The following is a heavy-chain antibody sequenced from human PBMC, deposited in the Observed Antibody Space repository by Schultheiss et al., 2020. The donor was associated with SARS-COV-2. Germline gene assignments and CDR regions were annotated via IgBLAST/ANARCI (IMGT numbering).Heavy chain of an antibody. V-gene: IGHV3-21*01. CDR3: ASPAAGTPRQDYYYYYGMDV. D-gene: IGHD6-13*01. Sequence: GESLKISCAASGFTFSSYSMNWVRQAPGKGLEWVSSISSSSSYIYYADSVKGRFTISRDNAKNSLYLQMNSLRAEDTAVYYCASPAAGTPRQDYYYYYGMDVWGQGTTVTVSS. CDR2: ISSSSSYI. J-gene: IGHJ6*02. CDR1: GFTFSSYS.